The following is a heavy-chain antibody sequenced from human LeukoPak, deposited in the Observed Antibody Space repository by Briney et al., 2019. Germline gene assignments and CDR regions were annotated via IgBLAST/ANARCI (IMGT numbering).Heavy chain of an antibody. D-gene: IGHD3-10*01. V-gene: IGHV1-2*02. Sequence: GASLKVSCKASGYTFTGYYMHWVRQAPGQGLEWMGWINPNSGGTNYAQKFQGRVTMTRDTSISTAYMELSRLRSDDTAVYYCARDPYYGSGSSDYWGQGTLVTVSS. CDR3: ARDPYYGSGSSDY. CDR2: INPNSGGT. J-gene: IGHJ4*02. CDR1: GYTFTGYY.